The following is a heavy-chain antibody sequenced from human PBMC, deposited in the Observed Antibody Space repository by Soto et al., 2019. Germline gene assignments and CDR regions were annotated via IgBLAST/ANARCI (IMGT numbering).Heavy chain of an antibody. V-gene: IGHV3-15*01. CDR1: GFTFSNAW. CDR3: TTGLLSRGFDS. J-gene: IGHJ4*02. Sequence: PGGSLRLSCAASGFTFSNAWMSWVRQAPGKGLECVGRIKSKTDGGTTDYAAPVKGRFTISRDDSKNTLYLQMNSLKTEDTAVYYCTTGLLSRGFDSWGQGTVVTVSS. D-gene: IGHD3-10*01. CDR2: IKSKTDGGTT.